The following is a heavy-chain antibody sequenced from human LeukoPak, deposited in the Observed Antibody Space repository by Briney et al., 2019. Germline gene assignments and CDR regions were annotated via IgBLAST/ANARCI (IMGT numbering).Heavy chain of an antibody. CDR3: AKSMVVAATMGRFDY. Sequence: GGSMRLSCAAFGFTFSSYAKNWVRQAPGKGLEWVSTISGSDGSTYYAGSVKGRFTISRDNSKNHLYLQMNSLSAEDTAVYYCAKSMVVAATMGRFDYWGQGTLVTVSS. V-gene: IGHV3-23*01. CDR1: GFTFSSYA. CDR2: ISGSDGST. D-gene: IGHD2-15*01. J-gene: IGHJ4*02.